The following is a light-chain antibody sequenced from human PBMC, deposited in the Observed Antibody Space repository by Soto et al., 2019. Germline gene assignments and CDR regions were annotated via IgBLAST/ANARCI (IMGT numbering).Light chain of an antibody. V-gene: IGKV1-5*01. CDR1: QSISSW. CDR2: DAS. J-gene: IGKJ1*01. CDR3: QQSHSTPRT. Sequence: DIQMTQSPSTLSASVGDRVTITCRASQSISSWLAWYQQKPGKAPKLLIYDASSLESGVPSRFSGSGSGTEFTLTISSLQPEDFATYYCQQSHSTPRTFGQGTKVDIK.